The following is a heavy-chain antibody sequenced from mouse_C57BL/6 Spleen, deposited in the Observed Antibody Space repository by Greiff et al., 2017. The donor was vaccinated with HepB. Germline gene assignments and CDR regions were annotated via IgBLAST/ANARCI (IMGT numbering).Heavy chain of an antibody. V-gene: IGHV1-26*01. Sequence: EVQLQQSGPELVKPGASVKISCKASGYTFTDYYMNWVKQSHGKSLEWIGDINPNNGGTSYNQKFKGKATLTVDKSSSTAYMELRSLTSEDSAVYYCARWGNYLPLAMGYWGQGTSVTVSS. CDR3: ARWGNYLPLAMGY. J-gene: IGHJ4*01. CDR1: GYTFTDYY. CDR2: INPNNGGT. D-gene: IGHD5-5*01.